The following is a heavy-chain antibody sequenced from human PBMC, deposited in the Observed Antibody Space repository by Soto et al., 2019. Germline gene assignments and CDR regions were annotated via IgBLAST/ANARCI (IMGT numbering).Heavy chain of an antibody. Sequence: LRLSCAASGFTFSSYSINWVRQAPGKGLEWIGYIYHSGSIYYNPSLKSRVTISVDRSKNQFSLKLSSVTAADTAVYYCASSYFTVTTMDYWGQGTLVTVSS. CDR3: ASSYFTVTTMDY. CDR1: GFTFSSYS. CDR2: IYHSGSI. D-gene: IGHD4-17*01. J-gene: IGHJ4*02. V-gene: IGHV4-30-2*01.